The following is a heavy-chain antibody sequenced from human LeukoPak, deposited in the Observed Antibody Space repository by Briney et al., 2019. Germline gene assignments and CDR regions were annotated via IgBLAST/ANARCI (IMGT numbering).Heavy chain of an antibody. CDR2: IIGSGGSP. V-gene: IGHV3-23*01. CDR1: GFTFSSYA. D-gene: IGHD6-13*01. CDR3: AKDRILLAAAGTFDN. J-gene: IGHJ4*02. Sequence: GGSLRLSCAASGFTFSSYAMSWVRQAPGKGLEWGSAIIGSGGSPYYADSVKGRFTISRDNSKNTLYLQMNSLRAEDTAVYYCAKDRILLAAAGTFDNWGQGTLVTVSS.